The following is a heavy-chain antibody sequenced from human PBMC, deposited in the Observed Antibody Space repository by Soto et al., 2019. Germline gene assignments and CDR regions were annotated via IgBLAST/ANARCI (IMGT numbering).Heavy chain of an antibody. V-gene: IGHV4-34*01. D-gene: IGHD2-2*01. Sequence: PSETLSLTCAVYGGSFSGYYWSWIRQPPGKGLEWSGEINHSGSTNYNPSLKSRVTISVDTSKNQFSLKLSSVTAADTAVYYCARWTSWNRDYYYYYGMDVWGQGTTVTVSS. CDR2: INHSGST. J-gene: IGHJ6*02. CDR3: ARWTSWNRDYYYYYGMDV. CDR1: GGSFSGYY.